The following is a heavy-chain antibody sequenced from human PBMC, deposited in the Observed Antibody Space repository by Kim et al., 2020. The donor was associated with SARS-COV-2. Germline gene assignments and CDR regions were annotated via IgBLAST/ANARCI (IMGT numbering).Heavy chain of an antibody. D-gene: IGHD6-19*01. CDR3: AREGSSGRYFDY. Sequence: YYADSVKGRFTISRDNAKNSLYLQMNSLRAEDTAVYYCAREGSSGRYFDYWGQGTLVTVSS. J-gene: IGHJ4*02. V-gene: IGHV3-11*01.